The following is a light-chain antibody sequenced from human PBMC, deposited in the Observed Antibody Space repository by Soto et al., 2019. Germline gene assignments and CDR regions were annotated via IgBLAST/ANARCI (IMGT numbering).Light chain of an antibody. V-gene: IGKV3-15*01. CDR2: GAS. J-gene: IGKJ1*01. CDR1: QSVSSN. CDR3: QQYNNWPPWT. Sequence: EIVMTQSSATLFVSSGERATLSCRASQSVSSNLAWYQQKPGQAPRLLIYGASTRATGIPARFSGSGSGTEFTLTISSLQSEDFAVYYCQQYNNWPPWTFGQGTKVDIK.